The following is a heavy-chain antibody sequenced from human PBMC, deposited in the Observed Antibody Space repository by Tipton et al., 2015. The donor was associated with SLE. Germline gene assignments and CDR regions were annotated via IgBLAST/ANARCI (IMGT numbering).Heavy chain of an antibody. J-gene: IGHJ3*02. V-gene: IGHV1-69*05. CDR2: IIPILGIA. Sequence: QSGPEVKKPGSSVKVSCKASGGTFSSYAISWVRQAPGQGLEWMGGIIPILGIANYAQKFQGRVTITTDESTSTAYMELSSLSSGDGGVYYCAGQGNRNVDDAFDIWGQGTMVTVSS. CDR3: AGQGNRNVDDAFDI. CDR1: GGTFSSYA. D-gene: IGHD1-14*01.